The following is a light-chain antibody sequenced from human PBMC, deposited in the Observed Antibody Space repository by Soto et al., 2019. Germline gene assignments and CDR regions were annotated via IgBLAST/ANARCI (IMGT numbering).Light chain of an antibody. V-gene: IGKV1-9*01. CDR1: QGISSF. CDR2: AAS. J-gene: IGKJ4*01. CDR3: QQYYSYPLT. Sequence: DIPITQSPSSLSASVEDRVTITCRASQGISSFLAWYQQKPGKAPKLLIYAASTLQSGVPSRFSGSGSGTDFTLTISCLQSEDFATYYCQQYYSYPLTFGGGTKVDIK.